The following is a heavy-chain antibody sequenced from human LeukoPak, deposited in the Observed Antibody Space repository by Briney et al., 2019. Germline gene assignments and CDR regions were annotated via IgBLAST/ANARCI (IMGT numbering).Heavy chain of an antibody. CDR1: GYTFTSYD. CDR2: MNPKSGNT. Sequence: ASVKVSCKASGYTFTSYDIHWVRQATGQGLEWMGWMNPKSGNTGYAQKFQVKVTMTRDTSISTAYMEVSSLTFEDTAIYYCARINGLPDYWGQGTLVTVSS. D-gene: IGHD2-8*01. V-gene: IGHV1-8*01. CDR3: ARINGLPDY. J-gene: IGHJ4*02.